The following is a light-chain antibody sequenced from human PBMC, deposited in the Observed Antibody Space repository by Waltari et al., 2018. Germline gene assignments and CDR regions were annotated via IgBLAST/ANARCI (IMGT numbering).Light chain of an antibody. J-gene: IGKJ3*01. V-gene: IGKV3-15*01. CDR2: GAS. CDR3: QQYHSWPPIFT. Sequence: EIVMTQSPATLSVSPGXXATLSCRASQSISSNVAWYQQKPGQAPRLPIYGASTRATGIPARFSGSGSGTEFTLTISSLQSEDFAIYYCQQYHSWPPIFTFGPGTKVDIK. CDR1: QSISSN.